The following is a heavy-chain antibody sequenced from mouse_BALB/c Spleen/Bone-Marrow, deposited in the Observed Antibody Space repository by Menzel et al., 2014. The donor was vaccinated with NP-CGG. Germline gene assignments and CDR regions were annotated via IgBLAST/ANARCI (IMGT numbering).Heavy chain of an antibody. CDR2: INPYNDGT. Sequence: VQLQQSGPELVKPGASVKMSCKASGYTFTSYIMHWVKQKPGQGLEWIGYINPYNDGTKYNEKFKGKATLTSDKSSSTAYMELSSLTSEDSAVYYCARRWLPYAMDYRGQGTPVTVSS. J-gene: IGHJ4*01. CDR3: ARRWLPYAMDY. D-gene: IGHD2-3*01. CDR1: GYTFTSYI. V-gene: IGHV1-14*01.